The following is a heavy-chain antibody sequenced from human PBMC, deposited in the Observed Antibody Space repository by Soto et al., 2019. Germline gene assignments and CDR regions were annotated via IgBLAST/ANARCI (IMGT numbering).Heavy chain of an antibody. J-gene: IGHJ2*01. V-gene: IGHV1-3*01. D-gene: IGHD2-8*01. CDR1: GYTFTSYA. CDR3: ASGVSLFFSFAL. CDR2: INAGNGNT. Sequence: QVQLVQSGAEVKKPGASVKVSCKASGYTFTSYAMHWVRQAPGQRLEWMGWINAGNGNTKYSQKFQGRVTITRATSASTAYMELSSLRSEPTAVYYCASGVSLFFSFALWARVTLVTVSS.